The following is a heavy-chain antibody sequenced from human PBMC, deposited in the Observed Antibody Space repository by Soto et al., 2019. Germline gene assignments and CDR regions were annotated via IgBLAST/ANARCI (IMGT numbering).Heavy chain of an antibody. Sequence: QVQLQESGLGLVKPSQTLSLTCTVSGGSLRSGDYYWSWVRQPPGKGLEWIGYIYYSGSTYYNPSLKSRVTISVDTSKNQFSLKLSSVTAADTAVYYCARVFRAGYYDFWSGYSLFDYWGQGTLVTVSS. CDR3: ARVFRAGYYDFWSGYSLFDY. V-gene: IGHV4-30-4*01. CDR2: IYYSGST. D-gene: IGHD3-3*01. CDR1: GGSLRSGDYY. J-gene: IGHJ4*02.